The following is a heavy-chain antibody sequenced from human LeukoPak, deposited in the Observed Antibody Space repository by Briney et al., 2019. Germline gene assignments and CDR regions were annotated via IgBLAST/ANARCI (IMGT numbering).Heavy chain of an antibody. CDR1: GFTFRNYG. Sequence: PGGSLRLSCAASGFTFRNYGMNWVRQAPGKGLEWVSLMSGSGARTYYADSVKGRFTISRDNSKNTLYLQMNSLRVEDTAVYYCAKSGLNRFDYWGQGTLVTVSS. D-gene: IGHD2-15*01. V-gene: IGHV3-23*01. CDR2: MSGSGART. CDR3: AKSGLNRFDY. J-gene: IGHJ4*02.